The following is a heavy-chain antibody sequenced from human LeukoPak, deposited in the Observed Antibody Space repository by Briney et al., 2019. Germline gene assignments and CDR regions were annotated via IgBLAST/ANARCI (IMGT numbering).Heavy chain of an antibody. CDR1: GGSINTYY. J-gene: IGHJ4*02. D-gene: IGHD3-9*01. Sequence: PSETLSLTCTVSGGSINTYYWSWIRQPPGKGLEWIGYIHYSGSTNYNPSLKSRVTLSMDTSKNQFSLRLSSVTAADTAVYYCAREGRYYDILTGYSRAYYFDYWGQGTLVTVSS. CDR2: IHYSGST. CDR3: AREGRYYDILTGYSRAYYFDY. V-gene: IGHV4-59*01.